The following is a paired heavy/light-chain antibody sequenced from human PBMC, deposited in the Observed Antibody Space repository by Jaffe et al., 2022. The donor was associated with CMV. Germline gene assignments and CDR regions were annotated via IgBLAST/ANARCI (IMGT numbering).Light chain of an antibody. J-gene: IGLJ3*02. CDR3: GTWDSSLSAGHWV. V-gene: IGLV1-51*02. CDR2: ENN. Sequence: QSVLTQPPSVSAAPGQKVTISCSGSSSNIGNNYVSWYQQLPGTAPKLLIYENNKRPSGIPDRFSGSKSGTSATLGITGLQTGDEADYYCGTWDSSLSAGHWVFGGGTKLTVL. CDR1: SSNIGNNY.
Heavy chain of an antibody. D-gene: IGHD6-19*01. CDR3: ARKVAGILLWNYYYYMDV. CDR2: IKQDGSEK. Sequence: EVQLVESGGGLVQPGGSLRLSCAASGFTFSSYWMSWVRQAPGKGLEWVANIKQDGSEKYYVDSVKGRFTISRDNAKNSLYLQMNSLRAEDTAVYYCARKVAGILLWNYYYYMDVWGKGTTVTVSS. J-gene: IGHJ6*03. V-gene: IGHV3-7*03. CDR1: GFTFSSYW.